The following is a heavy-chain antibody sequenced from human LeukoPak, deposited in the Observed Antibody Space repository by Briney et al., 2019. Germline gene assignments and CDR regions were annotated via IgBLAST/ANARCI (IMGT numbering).Heavy chain of an antibody. J-gene: IGHJ4*02. CDR3: ARDRDAWFGELSSFDY. V-gene: IGHV3-11*01. CDR1: GFTFSDYY. CDR2: ISSSGSTI. D-gene: IGHD3-10*01. Sequence: GGSPRLSCAASGFTFSDYYMSWIRQAPGKGLEWVSYISSSGSTIYYADSVKGRFTISRDNAKNSLYLQMNSLRAEDTAVYYCARDRDAWFGELSSFDYWGQGTLVTVSS.